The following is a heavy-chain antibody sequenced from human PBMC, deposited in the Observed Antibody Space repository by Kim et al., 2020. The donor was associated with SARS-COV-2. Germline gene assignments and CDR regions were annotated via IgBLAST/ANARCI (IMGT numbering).Heavy chain of an antibody. Sequence: SQTLSLTCTISGDSVSSNSAAWNWIRQSPSRGLEWLGRTYYRSKWYNDYAVSVKSRITINPDTSKNQFSLQLNSVTPEDTAVYYCARSIAHYYDSSGYYRGAFDVWGQGTMVTVSS. CDR1: GDSVSSNSAA. CDR3: ARSIAHYYDSSGYYRGAFDV. V-gene: IGHV6-1*01. D-gene: IGHD3-22*01. CDR2: TYYRSKWYN. J-gene: IGHJ3*01.